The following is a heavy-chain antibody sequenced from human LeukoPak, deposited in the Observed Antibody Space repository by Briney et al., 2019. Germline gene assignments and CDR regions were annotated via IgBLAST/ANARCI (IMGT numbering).Heavy chain of an antibody. V-gene: IGHV4-4*07. J-gene: IGHJ3*02. D-gene: IGHD3-22*01. CDR2: THTSGST. Sequence: PSETLSLTCTVSGASISSYYWSWIRQPAGKGLEWIGRTHTSGSTNYNPSLKSRVTISVDTSKNQFSLKLSSVTAADTAVYYCASDYYDSSGYYGNLDAFDIWGQGTMVTVSS. CDR3: ASDYYDSSGYYGNLDAFDI. CDR1: GASISSYY.